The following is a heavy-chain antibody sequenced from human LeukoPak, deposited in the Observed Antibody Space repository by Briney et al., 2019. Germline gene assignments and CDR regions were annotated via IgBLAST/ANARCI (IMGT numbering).Heavy chain of an antibody. D-gene: IGHD3-9*01. Sequence: HTGGSLRLSCAASGFTFRSYGMHWVRQAPGKGLEWVAVISYDGNNKYYADSVKGRFTISRDNSKNTLYLQMNSLRAEDTAVYYCAKDYYDILTGYYGPDYWGQGTLVTVSS. V-gene: IGHV3-30*18. CDR3: AKDYYDILTGYYGPDY. J-gene: IGHJ4*02. CDR1: GFTFRSYG. CDR2: ISYDGNNK.